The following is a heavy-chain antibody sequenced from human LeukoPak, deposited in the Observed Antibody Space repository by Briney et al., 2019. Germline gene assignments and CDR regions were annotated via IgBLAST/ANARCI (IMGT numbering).Heavy chain of an antibody. CDR2: ISGSGGST. J-gene: IGHJ3*02. CDR3: AKAQWELDAFDI. D-gene: IGHD1-26*01. Sequence: GGSLRLSCAASGFTFSDYYMSWLRQAPGKGLEGVSAISGSGGSTYYADSVKGRFTISRDNSKNTLYLQMNSLRAEDTAVYYCAKAQWELDAFDIWGQGTMVTVSS. CDR1: GFTFSDYY. V-gene: IGHV3-23*01.